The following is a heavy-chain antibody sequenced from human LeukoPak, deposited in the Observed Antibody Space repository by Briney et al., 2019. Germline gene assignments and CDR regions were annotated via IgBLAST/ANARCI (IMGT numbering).Heavy chain of an antibody. V-gene: IGHV3-53*04. D-gene: IGHD1-26*01. J-gene: IGHJ6*02. CDR2: IYSGGST. CDR3: ARDNIVGATNYYYYGMDV. Sequence: GGSLRLSCAASGFTVSSNYMSWVRQAPGKGLEWVSVIYSGGSTYYADSVKGRFTISRHNSKNTLYLQMNSLRAEDTAVYYCARDNIVGATNYYYYGMDVWGQGTTVTVSS. CDR1: GFTVSSNY.